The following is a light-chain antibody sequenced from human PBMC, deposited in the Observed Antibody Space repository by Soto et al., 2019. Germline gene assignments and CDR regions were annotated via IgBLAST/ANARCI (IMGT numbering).Light chain of an antibody. CDR2: DAS. V-gene: IGKV1-5*01. CDR3: QQYNSYLYT. Sequence: DIQITQSPSTLSASVGDRVTITCRASQSISSWLAWYQQKPGKAPKLLIYDASSLESGVPSRFSGSGSGTEFSLTISSLQPYDFATYYCQQYNSYLYTFGQGTKLEIK. J-gene: IGKJ2*01. CDR1: QSISSW.